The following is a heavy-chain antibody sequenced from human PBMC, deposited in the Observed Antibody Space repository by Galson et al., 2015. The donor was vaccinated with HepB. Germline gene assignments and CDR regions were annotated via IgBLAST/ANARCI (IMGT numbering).Heavy chain of an antibody. D-gene: IGHD2-2*01. CDR1: GFTFSSYA. CDR2: ISYDGSNK. CDR3: ARDPVVVVPAAMDY. Sequence: SLRLSCAASGFTFSSYAMHWVRQAPGKGLEWVAVISYDGSNKYYADSVKGRFTISRDNSKNTLYLQMNSLRAEDTAVYYCARDPVVVVPAAMDYWGQGTLVTVSS. J-gene: IGHJ4*02. V-gene: IGHV3-30-3*01.